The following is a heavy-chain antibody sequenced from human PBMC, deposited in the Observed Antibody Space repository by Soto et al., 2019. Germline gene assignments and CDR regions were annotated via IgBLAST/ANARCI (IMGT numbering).Heavy chain of an antibody. J-gene: IGHJ4*02. D-gene: IGHD6-19*01. CDR2: IYPGDSDT. CDR3: ATLQWLVPF. V-gene: IGHV5-51*01. Sequence: VASQKISCEGSEYSFTSYWIGWVRQMPGKGLEWMGIIYPGDSDTRYSPSFQGQVTISADKSISTAYLQWSSLKASDTAMYYCATLQWLVPFWGQGTLVTVSS. CDR1: EYSFTSYW.